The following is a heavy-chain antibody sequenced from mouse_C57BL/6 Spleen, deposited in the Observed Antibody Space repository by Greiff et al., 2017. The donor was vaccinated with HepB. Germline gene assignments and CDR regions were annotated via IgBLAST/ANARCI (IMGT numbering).Heavy chain of an antibody. D-gene: IGHD1-1*01. Sequence: QVQLKQPGAELVMPGASVKLSCKASGYTFTSYWMHWVKQRPGQGLEWIGEIDPSDSYTNYNQKFKGKSTLTVDKSSSTAYMQLSSLTSEDSAVYYCARFYYDGGYFDYWGQGTTLTVSS. CDR2: IDPSDSYT. CDR1: GYTFTSYW. J-gene: IGHJ2*01. CDR3: ARFYYDGGYFDY. V-gene: IGHV1-69*01.